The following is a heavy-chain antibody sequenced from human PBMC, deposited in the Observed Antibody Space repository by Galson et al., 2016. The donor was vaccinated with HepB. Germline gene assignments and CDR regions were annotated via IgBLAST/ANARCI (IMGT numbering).Heavy chain of an antibody. Sequence: SLRLSCAASGFTFSSYSMHWVRQAPGKGLEYVSGINSNGGRTYYTDPVKGRFTLSRDNSKNTVYLQMSSLRIEDTAVYFCVKEGYQELSDGAFEIWGQGTMVTVSS. CDR1: GFTFSSYS. J-gene: IGHJ3*02. D-gene: IGHD2-2*01. CDR2: INSNGGRT. V-gene: IGHV3-64D*06. CDR3: VKEGYQELSDGAFEI.